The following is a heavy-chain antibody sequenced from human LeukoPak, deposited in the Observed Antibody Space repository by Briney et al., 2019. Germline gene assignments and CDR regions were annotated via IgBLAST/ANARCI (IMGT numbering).Heavy chain of an antibody. Sequence: GGSLRLSCAASGFTFSTYWMHWVRHAPGKGRVWVSRINTYGSRTDSVESRFTISRDNAKNTLYLQMNSLRAEDTAVYYYARVARGNYYFDYWGPGTLVTVSS. CDR2: INTYGSRT. V-gene: IGHV3-74*01. CDR1: GFTFSTYW. J-gene: IGHJ4*02. CDR3: ARVARGNYYFDY.